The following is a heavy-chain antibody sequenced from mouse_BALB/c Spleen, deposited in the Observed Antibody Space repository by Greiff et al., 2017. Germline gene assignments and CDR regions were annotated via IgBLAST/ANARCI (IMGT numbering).Heavy chain of an antibody. CDR1: GFSLTSYG. Sequence: VQVVESGPGLVAPSQSLSITCTVSGFSLTSYGVHWVRQPPGKGLEWLGVIWAGGSTNYNSALMSRLSISKDNSKSQVFLKMNSLQTDDTAMYYCARDGGYYAGYYFDYWGQGTTLTVSS. J-gene: IGHJ2*01. V-gene: IGHV2-9*02. D-gene: IGHD2-3*01. CDR3: ARDGGYYAGYYFDY. CDR2: IWAGGST.